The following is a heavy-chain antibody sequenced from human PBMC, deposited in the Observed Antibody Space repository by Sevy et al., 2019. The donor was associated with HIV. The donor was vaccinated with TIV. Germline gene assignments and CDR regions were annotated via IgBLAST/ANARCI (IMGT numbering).Heavy chain of an antibody. J-gene: IGHJ6*02. D-gene: IGHD6-13*01. Sequence: ASVKVSCKASGYTFTSYDINWVRQATGQGLEWMGWMNPNSGNTGYAQKFQGRVTMTRNTSISTAYMELSSLRSEETAVYYCARGGGGSSSWMALYYYYGMDVWGQGTTVTVSS. V-gene: IGHV1-8*01. CDR3: ARGGGGSSSWMALYYYYGMDV. CDR2: MNPNSGNT. CDR1: GYTFTSYD.